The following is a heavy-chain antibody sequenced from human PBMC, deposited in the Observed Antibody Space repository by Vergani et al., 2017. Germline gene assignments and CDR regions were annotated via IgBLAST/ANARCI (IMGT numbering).Heavy chain of an antibody. Sequence: QVQLVQSGAEVKKPGSSVKVSCKASGGTFSSYAISWVRQAPGQGLEWMGGIISIFGTANYAQKVRGRVTITADESTSTDYMELSSLRSEDTAVYYCASRGLAAAGGGGDDGWGQGTLVTVSS. CDR1: GGTFSSYA. CDR3: ASRGLAAAGGGGDDG. J-gene: IGHJ4*02. CDR2: IISIFGTA. D-gene: IGHD6-13*01. V-gene: IGHV1-69*01.